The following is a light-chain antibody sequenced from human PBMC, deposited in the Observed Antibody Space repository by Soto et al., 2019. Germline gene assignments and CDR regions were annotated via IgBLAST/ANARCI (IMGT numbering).Light chain of an antibody. J-gene: IGLJ2*01. V-gene: IGLV6-57*02. CDR2: EDN. CDR1: SSNIGAGYD. Sequence: LTQPPSVSGAPGQRVTISCTGSSSNIGAGYDVHWYQQRPGGVPTIVIFEDNERPSGVPDRFSGSIDDSSNSASLTISGLETEDEADYYCQSYDRNNHIVFGGGTKLTVL. CDR3: QSYDRNNHIV.